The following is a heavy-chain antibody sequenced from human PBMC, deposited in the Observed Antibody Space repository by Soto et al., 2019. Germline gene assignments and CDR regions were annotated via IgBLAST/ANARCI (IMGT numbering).Heavy chain of an antibody. V-gene: IGHV1-24*01. CDR2: FDPEDGET. Sequence: ASVKVSCKVSGYTLTELSMHWVRQAPGKGLEWMGGFDPEDGETIYAQKFQGRVTMTADTSTGTAYMELSSLRSEDTAVYYCARDLGSVPASDYWGQGTLVTVSS. CDR1: GYTLTELS. J-gene: IGHJ4*02. CDR3: ARDLGSVPASDY.